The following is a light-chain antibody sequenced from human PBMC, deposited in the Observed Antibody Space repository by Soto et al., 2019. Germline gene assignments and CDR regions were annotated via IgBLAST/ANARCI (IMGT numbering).Light chain of an antibody. CDR1: QSVSSNS. CDR2: GAS. Sequence: EIVLTQSPGTLSLSPGEGDTLSCRASQSVSSNSLAWYQQKPGQAPRLLIYGASTRATGIPDRFSGSGSGTDFTLTINRLEPEDFAVYYCQQYGSSPLTFGGGTKVEIE. CDR3: QQYGSSPLT. V-gene: IGKV3-20*01. J-gene: IGKJ4*01.